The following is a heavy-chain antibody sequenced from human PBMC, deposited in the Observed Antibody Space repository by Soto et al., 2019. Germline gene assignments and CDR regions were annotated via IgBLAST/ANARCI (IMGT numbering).Heavy chain of an antibody. Sequence: HPGGSLRLSCAASGFTFSAYVMRWVRQAPGKGLEWVAGTIGSGATTFYVDSVKGRFTISRDNSKSTLYLQMDSLRAEDTAVYYCAKGSTTSSPYFDYWGHGTLVTVSS. CDR3: AKGSTTSSPYFDY. CDR2: TIGSGATT. V-gene: IGHV3-23*01. D-gene: IGHD4-17*01. CDR1: GFTFSAYV. J-gene: IGHJ4*01.